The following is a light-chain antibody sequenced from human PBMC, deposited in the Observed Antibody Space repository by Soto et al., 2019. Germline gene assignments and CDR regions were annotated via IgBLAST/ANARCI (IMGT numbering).Light chain of an antibody. CDR2: AND. CDR1: SSNIGTNP. V-gene: IGLV1-44*01. CDR3: AAWDDSLNGYV. J-gene: IGLJ1*01. Sequence: QSVLTQPPSASGTPGQGVTVSCSGSSSNIGTNPVDWYQQLPGTAPKLLIFANDQRPSGVPDRFSGSKSGTSASLAISGLQSDDESEYYCAAWDDSLNGYVFGSGTKVTVL.